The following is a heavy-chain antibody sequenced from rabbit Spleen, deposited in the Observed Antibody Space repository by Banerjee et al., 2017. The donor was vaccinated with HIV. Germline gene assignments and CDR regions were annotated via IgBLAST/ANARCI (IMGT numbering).Heavy chain of an antibody. D-gene: IGHD1-1*01. V-gene: IGHV1S40*01. J-gene: IGHJ3*01. Sequence: QSLEESGGDLVKPGASLTLTCTASGFSFSRSYYMCWVRQAPGKGLEWIGCIYTGSSGSTYYASWAKARFTISKPSSTTVTLQLNSLTAADAATYFCARDGSGSGYNYLDLWGQGTLVTVS. CDR3: ARDGSGSGYNYLDL. CDR1: GFSFSRSYY. CDR2: IYTGSSGST.